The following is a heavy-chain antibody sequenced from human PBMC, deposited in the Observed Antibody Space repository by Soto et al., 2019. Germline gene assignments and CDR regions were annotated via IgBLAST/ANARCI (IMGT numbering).Heavy chain of an antibody. V-gene: IGHV3-15*01. CDR1: GFTFSNAW. J-gene: IGHJ3*02. CDR2: IKSKTDGGTT. CDR3: TTGGHIVVVVAATPDAFDI. D-gene: IGHD2-15*01. Sequence: EVQLVESGGGLVKPGGSLRLSCAASGFTFSNAWMSWVRQAPGKGLEWVGRIKSKTDGGTTDYAAPVKGRFTISRDDSKNTLYLQMNSLKTEDTAVYYCTTGGHIVVVVAATPDAFDIWGRGTMVTVSS.